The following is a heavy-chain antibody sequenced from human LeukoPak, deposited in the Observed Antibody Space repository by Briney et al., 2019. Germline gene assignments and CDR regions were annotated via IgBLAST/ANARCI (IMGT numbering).Heavy chain of an antibody. Sequence: GASVKLSCKASGGTFSSYAISWVRQAPGQGLEWMGGIIPIFGTANYAQKFQGRVTMTTDESTSTAYMELSSLRSEDTAVYYCARDRGYCSSTSCYTGGWFDPWGQGTLVTVSS. CDR2: IIPIFGTA. CDR1: GGTFSSYA. CDR3: ARDRGYCSSTSCYTGGWFDP. J-gene: IGHJ5*02. D-gene: IGHD2-2*02. V-gene: IGHV1-69*05.